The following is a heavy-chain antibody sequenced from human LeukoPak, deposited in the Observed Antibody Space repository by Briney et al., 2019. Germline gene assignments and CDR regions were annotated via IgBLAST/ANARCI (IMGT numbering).Heavy chain of an antibody. CDR1: GYTFTSYG. J-gene: IGHJ4*02. V-gene: IGHV1-18*01. CDR3: ASGYYYDSSGYYWVPDY. D-gene: IGHD3-22*01. CDR2: ISAYNGNT. Sequence: ASVKVSCKASGYTFTSYGISWVRQAPGQGLEWMGWISAYNGNTNYAQKLQGRVTMTTDTSTSTAYMELRSLRSDDTAVYYCASGYYYDSSGYYWVPDYWGQGTLATVSS.